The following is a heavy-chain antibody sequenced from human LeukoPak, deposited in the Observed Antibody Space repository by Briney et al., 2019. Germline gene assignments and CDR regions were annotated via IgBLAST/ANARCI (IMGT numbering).Heavy chain of an antibody. Sequence: GGSLRLSCAASGFTFSSYEMNWVRQAPGKGLEWVSYISSSGSTIYYADSVKGRFTISRDNAKNSLYLQMNSLRAEDTAVYYCATYSSGIAAEAWQPWGQGTLVIVSS. D-gene: IGHD6-13*01. V-gene: IGHV3-48*03. J-gene: IGHJ5*02. CDR3: ATYSSGIAAEAWQP. CDR2: ISSSGSTI. CDR1: GFTFSSYE.